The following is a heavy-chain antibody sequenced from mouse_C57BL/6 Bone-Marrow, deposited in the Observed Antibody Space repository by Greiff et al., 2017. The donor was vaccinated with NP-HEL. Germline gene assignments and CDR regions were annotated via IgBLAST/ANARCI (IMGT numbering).Heavy chain of an antibody. Sequence: VRLQQSGAELVKPGASVKLSCKASGYTFTEYTIHWVKQRSGQGLEWIGWFYPGSGSIKYNEKFKDKATLTADKSSSTVYMDLSRLTSEDSAVYFGARHGDYFVSSYGYFEVWGTGTTVTVSS. J-gene: IGHJ1*03. CDR2: FYPGSGSI. CDR3: ARHGDYFVSSYGYFEV. CDR1: GYTFTEYT. D-gene: IGHD1-1*01. V-gene: IGHV1-62-2*01.